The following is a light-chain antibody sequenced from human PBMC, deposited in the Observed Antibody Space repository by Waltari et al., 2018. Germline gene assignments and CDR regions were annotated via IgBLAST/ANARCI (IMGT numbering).Light chain of an antibody. J-gene: IGKJ2*01. CDR1: QSISRY. V-gene: IGKV1-39*01. CDR3: QQNRI. CDR2: AAS. Sequence: TQSPSSLSASVGDRVTITCRASQSISRYLNWYQQKPGKAPKLLISAASSLQSGVPSRFSGSGSGTDFTLSITSLQPEDFATYYCQQNRIFGQGTKLEIK.